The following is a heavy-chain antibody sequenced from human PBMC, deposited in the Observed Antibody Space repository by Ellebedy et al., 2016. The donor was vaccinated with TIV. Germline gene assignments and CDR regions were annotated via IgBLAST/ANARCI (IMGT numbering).Heavy chain of an antibody. CDR3: TRAAYGHGYDY. CDR1: GSSFSDHY. V-gene: IGHV3-72*01. CDR2: IRNKANNYMT. D-gene: IGHD5-24*01. J-gene: IGHJ4*02. Sequence: PGGSLRLFCAASGSSFSDHYMDWVRQAPGKGLEWVGRIRNKANNYMTEYAASVRGRFTISRDDSKSSLSLQMNSLKIEDTAVYFCTRAAYGHGYDYWGQGTLVTVS.